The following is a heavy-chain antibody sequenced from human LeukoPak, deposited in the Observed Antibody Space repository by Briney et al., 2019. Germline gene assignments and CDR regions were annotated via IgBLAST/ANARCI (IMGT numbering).Heavy chain of an antibody. J-gene: IGHJ5*02. CDR3: ARDQGYSQFDP. Sequence: GGSLRLSCAASGFTFSSYSMSWVRQAPGKGLEWVANIDQDESEKNYVDSVKGRFTISRDNAKNSLYLQMNSLRAEDTAVYYCARDQGYSQFDPWGQGTLVTVSS. CDR1: GFTFSSYS. D-gene: IGHD6-13*01. CDR2: IDQDESEK. V-gene: IGHV3-7*01.